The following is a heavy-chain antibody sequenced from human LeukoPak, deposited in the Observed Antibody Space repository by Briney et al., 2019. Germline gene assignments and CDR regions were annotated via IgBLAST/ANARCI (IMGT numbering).Heavy chain of an antibody. J-gene: IGHJ4*02. CDR2: ISSSSRYR. CDR3: AKDFSSGYYYFDY. Sequence: GGSLRLSCAASGFSFSSYSMNWVRQAPGKGLEWVSSISSSSRYRYYAASVKGRFTISRDNAKNSLYLQMNSLRAEDTALYYCAKDFSSGYYYFDYWGQGTLVTVSS. D-gene: IGHD3-22*01. V-gene: IGHV3-21*04. CDR1: GFSFSSYS.